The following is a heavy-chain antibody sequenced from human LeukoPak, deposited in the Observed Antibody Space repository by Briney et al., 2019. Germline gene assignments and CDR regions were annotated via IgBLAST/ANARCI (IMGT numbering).Heavy chain of an antibody. CDR1: GGSISSYY. CDR3: ARLQPPLYEAWFDP. Sequence: KTSETLSLTCTVSGGSISSYYWSWIRQPPGKGLEWIGYIYYSGSTNYHTSLRSRVTISLDTSKNQFSLKLGSVTAAATAMYYCARLQPPLYEAWFDPWGQGTLVTVSS. V-gene: IGHV4-59*08. D-gene: IGHD3-3*01. CDR2: IYYSGST. J-gene: IGHJ5*02.